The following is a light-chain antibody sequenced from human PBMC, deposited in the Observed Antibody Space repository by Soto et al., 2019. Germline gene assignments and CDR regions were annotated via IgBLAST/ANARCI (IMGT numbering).Light chain of an antibody. V-gene: IGLV1-40*01. CDR3: LSYDSSLSEGV. CDR1: SSNIGAGYD. Sequence: QSVLTQPPSVSGAPGQRVTISCTGSSSNIGAGYDVHWYHQLPGTAPKLLIYGNSNRPSGVPDRFSGSKSGTSASLAISGLQADDEADYYCLSYDSSLSEGVFGGGTKLTVL. CDR2: GNS. J-gene: IGLJ2*01.